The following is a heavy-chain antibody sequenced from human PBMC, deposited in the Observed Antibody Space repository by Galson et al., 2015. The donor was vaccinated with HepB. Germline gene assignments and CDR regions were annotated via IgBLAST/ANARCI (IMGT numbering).Heavy chain of an antibody. CDR1: GYTFTSYA. Sequence: SVKVSCKASGYTFTSYAMHWVRQAPGQRLEWMGWINAGNGNTKYSQKFQGRVTITRDTSASTAYMELSSLRSEDTAVYYCARDSRDFWSGYYSKNWFDPWGQGTLVTVSS. CDR3: ARDSRDFWSGYYSKNWFDP. V-gene: IGHV1-3*01. D-gene: IGHD3-3*01. CDR2: INAGNGNT. J-gene: IGHJ5*02.